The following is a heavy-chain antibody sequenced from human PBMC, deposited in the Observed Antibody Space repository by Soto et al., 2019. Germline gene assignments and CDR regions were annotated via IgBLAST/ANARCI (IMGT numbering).Heavy chain of an antibody. D-gene: IGHD6-13*01. V-gene: IGHV3-23*01. Sequence: EVQLLESGGGLVQPGGSLRLSCAASGFTFSNYAMSWVRQAPGKGLEWVSGIGDSGGRTNYADSVKGRFTISRDNSKDTLYLQMNSLRAEDTAVYYCAKDPEPYSSPNWFDPWGQGTLVIVSS. CDR3: AKDPEPYSSPNWFDP. CDR2: IGDSGGRT. J-gene: IGHJ5*02. CDR1: GFTFSNYA.